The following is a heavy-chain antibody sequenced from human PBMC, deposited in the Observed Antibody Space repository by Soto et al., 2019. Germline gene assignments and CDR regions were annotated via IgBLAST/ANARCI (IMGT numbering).Heavy chain of an antibody. CDR1: GYSFTAYC. CDR2: INPNSGGT. Sequence: ASVKVSCKASGYSFTAYCVHWVRQAPGQGLEWMGWINPNSGGTNYAQRFQGRVAMTTDTSTNTAYMELNSLKSDDTALYFWARSSGTYSDFDYWGQGTQVTVSS. V-gene: IGHV1-2*02. J-gene: IGHJ4*01. D-gene: IGHD1-26*01. CDR3: ARSSGTYSDFDY.